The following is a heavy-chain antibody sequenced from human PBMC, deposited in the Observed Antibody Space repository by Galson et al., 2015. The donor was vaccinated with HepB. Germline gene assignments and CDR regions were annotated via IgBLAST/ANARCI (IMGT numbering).Heavy chain of an antibody. CDR2: IHSDGSFT. J-gene: IGHJ6*02. CDR3: ARDIRPVAIGGQYYFGMDV. Sequence: SLRLSCAASGFAFSNFRMHWVRQAPGKGPVWVSRIHSDGSFTTYADSVKGRATISRDNAKNTVYLHMNSLTPEDTAVYYCARDIRPVAIGGQYYFGMDVWGQGTAVTVSS. CDR1: GFAFSNFR. D-gene: IGHD2-2*01. V-gene: IGHV3-74*01.